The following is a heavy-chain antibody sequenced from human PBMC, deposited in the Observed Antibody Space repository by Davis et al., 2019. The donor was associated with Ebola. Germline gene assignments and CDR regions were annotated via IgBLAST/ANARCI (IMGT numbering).Heavy chain of an antibody. J-gene: IGHJ4*02. V-gene: IGHV5-51*01. Sequence: PGGSLRLSCKGSGYTFTTYWIAWVRQMPGKGLEWMGVIYPGNSETTYSPSFRGQVTISADKSISTAYLQWSGLKASDTAMYYCVVRRSTGWYLAYWGQGTLVTVSS. CDR3: VVRRSTGWYLAY. CDR2: IYPGNSET. CDR1: GYTFTTYW. D-gene: IGHD2-2*01.